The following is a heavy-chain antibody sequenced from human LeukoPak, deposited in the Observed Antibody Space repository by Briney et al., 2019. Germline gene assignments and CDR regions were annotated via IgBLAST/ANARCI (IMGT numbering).Heavy chain of an antibody. CDR2: ISPSGSSI. Sequence: GGSLRLSCAASGFTFSTSEMNWVRQAPGKGLEWLSYISPSGSSIYYADSVKGRFTISRDNAKNSLSLQMSSLRAEDTAVYYCATVGRSTRPGYWGQGALVNVSS. D-gene: IGHD6-6*01. CDR3: ATVGRSTRPGY. CDR1: GFTFSTSE. V-gene: IGHV3-48*03. J-gene: IGHJ4*02.